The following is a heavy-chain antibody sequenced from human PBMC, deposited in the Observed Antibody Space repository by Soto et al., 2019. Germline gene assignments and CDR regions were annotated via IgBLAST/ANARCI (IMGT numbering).Heavy chain of an antibody. V-gene: IGHV4-59*01. CDR2: IYYTGST. Sequence: QVQLQESGPGLVKSSETLSLTCTVSGGSISSYYWSWIRQPPGKGLAWIGYIYYTGSTNYTPSLKSRVTISVDTSKNPFSLKLSSVTAADTAVYYCARDLRGSNDFDIWGQGTMVTVSS. CDR3: ARDLRGSNDFDI. D-gene: IGHD2-15*01. J-gene: IGHJ3*02. CDR1: GGSISSYY.